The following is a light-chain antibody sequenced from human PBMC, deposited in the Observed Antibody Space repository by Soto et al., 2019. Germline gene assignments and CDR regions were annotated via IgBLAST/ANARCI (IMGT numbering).Light chain of an antibody. CDR2: GAS. CDR1: QSVSSN. CDR3: QQYNNWPPWT. Sequence: EIVMTQSPATLSVSPGERATLSCRASQSVSSNFAWFQQKPGQAPRLLLYGASTRANGIPARISGSGSGSAFTLTINSLQSEDFAVYYCQQYNNWPPWTFGHGTKVEIK. V-gene: IGKV3-15*01. J-gene: IGKJ1*01.